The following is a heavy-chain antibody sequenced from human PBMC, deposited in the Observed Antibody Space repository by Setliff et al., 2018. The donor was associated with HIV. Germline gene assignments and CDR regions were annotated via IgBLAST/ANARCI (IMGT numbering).Heavy chain of an antibody. D-gene: IGHD3-22*01. CDR2: IYYSGTT. Sequence: SETLSLTCTVSGGSISSRNYYWAWIRQHPGKGLEWIGTIYYSGTTHYNPSLNSPVIISVDTSKNQFSLRLHSVTAADTAVYYCANRLYYYDSSGSLREEGFDPWGQGTLVTVSS. J-gene: IGHJ5*02. V-gene: IGHV4-39*01. CDR1: GGSISSRNYY. CDR3: ANRLYYYDSSGSLREEGFDP.